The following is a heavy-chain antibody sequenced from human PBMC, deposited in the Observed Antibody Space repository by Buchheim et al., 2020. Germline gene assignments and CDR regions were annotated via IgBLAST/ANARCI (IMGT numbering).Heavy chain of an antibody. V-gene: IGHV3-7*01. CDR2: IKQDGSKM. CDR1: GFSLSVYS. J-gene: IGHJ6*02. CDR3: ARESTYGLSG. Sequence: DVQLAESGGGLVQPGGSLRLSCAASGFSLSVYSMTWVRQAPGKGLEWVANIKQDGSKMYYVESVKGRFTISRDNAENSLYLQMNSLRVEETAVYYCARESTYGLSGWGEGTAVTVSS.